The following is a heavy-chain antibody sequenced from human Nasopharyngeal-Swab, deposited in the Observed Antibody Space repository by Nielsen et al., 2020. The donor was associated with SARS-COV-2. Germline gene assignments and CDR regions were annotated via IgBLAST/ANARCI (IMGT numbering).Heavy chain of an antibody. J-gene: IGHJ3*01. CDR2: INQDGSEE. D-gene: IGHD3-16*01. V-gene: IGHV3-7*01. CDR1: GFTLSYQW. CDR3: ARDWGRAFDV. Sequence: GESLKISCAASGFTLSYQWMGWVRQVPGKGLQWVADINQDGSEEVYVDSVKGRFTISRDNAKNSLYLQMNSLRAEDTAIYYCARDWGRAFDVWSQGTMVTVSS.